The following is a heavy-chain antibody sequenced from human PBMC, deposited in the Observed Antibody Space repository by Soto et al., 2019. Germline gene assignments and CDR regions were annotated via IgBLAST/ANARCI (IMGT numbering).Heavy chain of an antibody. CDR3: ARGGTIGWLKGAYDV. CDR1: GGTLNKHA. J-gene: IGHJ3*01. Sequence: QVQLVQSGAEVKKHGSSVKVSCKASGGTLNKHAITWVRRAPGQGLEGLGGIIPMFGIPNYPQKFQGRVTITSDDYTNTSHMELHSLKSDDTAVYYGARGGTIGWLKGAYDVGGQVTIFTVSS. D-gene: IGHD6-19*01. CDR2: IIPMFGIP. V-gene: IGHV1-69*01.